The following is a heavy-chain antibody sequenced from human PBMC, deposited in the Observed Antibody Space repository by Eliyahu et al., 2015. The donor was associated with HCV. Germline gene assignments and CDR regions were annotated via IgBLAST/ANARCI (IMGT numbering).Heavy chain of an antibody. CDR2: ISYDGSNK. V-gene: IGHV3-30*14. J-gene: IGHJ6*02. Sequence: QVQLVESGGGVVQPGRSXRLXCAAXGFTFXSXPMHWVRXAPAKGLEWVTVISYDGSNKYYADSVKGRFTISRDNSKNTLYLQMNSLRAEDTAVYYCAREIIAARSGYYYGMDVWGQGATVTVSS. CDR1: GFTFXSXP. D-gene: IGHD6-6*01. CDR3: AREIIAARSGYYYGMDV.